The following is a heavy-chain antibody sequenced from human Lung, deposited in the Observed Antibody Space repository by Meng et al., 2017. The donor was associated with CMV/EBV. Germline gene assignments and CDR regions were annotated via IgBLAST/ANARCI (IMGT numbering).Heavy chain of an antibody. CDR2: INPNSGGT. V-gene: IGHV1-2*02. D-gene: IGHD2-2*02. CDR1: GYTFTGYY. CDR3: ARGSIVVVPAAINDMDV. J-gene: IGHJ6*02. Sequence: ASVKVSCKASGYTFTGYYMHWVRQAPGQGLEWMGWINPNSGGTNYAQKFQGRVTMTRDTSISTAYMKLSRLRSDDTAVYYCARGSIVVVPAAINDMDVWGQGTTVTVSS.